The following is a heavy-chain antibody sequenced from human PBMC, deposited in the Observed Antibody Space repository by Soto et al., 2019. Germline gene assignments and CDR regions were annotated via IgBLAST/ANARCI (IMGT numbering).Heavy chain of an antibody. V-gene: IGHV3-33*01. CDR3: ARDTPEVVVVAATRDNWFDP. CDR1: GFTFRSYG. CDR2: IWYDGSNK. J-gene: IGHJ5*02. D-gene: IGHD2-15*01. Sequence: PGGSLRLSCSASGFTFRSYGMHWVRQAPGKGLEWVAVIWYDGSNKYYADSVKGRFTISRDNSKNTLYLQMNSLRAEDTAVYYCARDTPEVVVVAATRDNWFDPWGQGTLVTVSS.